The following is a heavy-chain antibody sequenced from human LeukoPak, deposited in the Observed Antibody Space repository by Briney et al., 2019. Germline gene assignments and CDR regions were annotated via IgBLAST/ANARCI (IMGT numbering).Heavy chain of an antibody. CDR1: GNSLSNLA. Sequence: GASVKVSCKVSGNSLSNLAMHWVRQAPGKGLEWMGGFDPEEGKTIYAQKLQGRVSMTEDTSTDTAYMELSSLTYDDTAVYYCARGVLLQGRGAFDIWSQGAMVTVSS. D-gene: IGHD1-26*01. V-gene: IGHV1-24*01. CDR3: ARGVLLQGRGAFDI. CDR2: FDPEEGKT. J-gene: IGHJ3*02.